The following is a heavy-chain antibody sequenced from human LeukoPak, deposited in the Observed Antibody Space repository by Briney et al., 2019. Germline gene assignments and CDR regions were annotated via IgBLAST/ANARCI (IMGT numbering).Heavy chain of an antibody. CDR2: MNPNSGNT. J-gene: IGHJ5*02. CDR1: GYTFTSYD. V-gene: IGHV1-8*01. Sequence: ASAKASCKASGYTFTSYDINWVRQATGQGLEWMGWMNPNSGNTGYAQKFQGRVTMTRNTSISTAYMEPSSLRSEDTAVYYCARDGSGSGSYLSWFDPWGQGTLVTVSS. CDR3: ARDGSGSGSYLSWFDP. D-gene: IGHD3-10*01.